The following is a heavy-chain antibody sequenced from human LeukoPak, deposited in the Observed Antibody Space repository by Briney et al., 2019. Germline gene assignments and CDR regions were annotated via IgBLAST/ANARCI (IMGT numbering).Heavy chain of an antibody. CDR1: GASFSDFC. CDR3: VRGLGHYSSDY. D-gene: IGHD5-18*01. V-gene: IGHV4-34*01. J-gene: IGHJ4*02. CDR2: INHSGST. Sequence: SETLSLTCAVYGASFSDFCWSWIRQPPGKGLEWIGEINHSGSTNFNPSLKSRVTISVDTSKNQFSLNLSSVTAADTAVYYCVRGLGHYSSDYWGQGTLVTVSS.